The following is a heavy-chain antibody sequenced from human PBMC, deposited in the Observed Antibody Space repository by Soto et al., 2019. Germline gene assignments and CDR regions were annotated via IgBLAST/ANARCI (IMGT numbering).Heavy chain of an antibody. D-gene: IGHD6-19*01. J-gene: IGHJ6*02. CDR1: GFTFSSYA. CDR2: ISGSGGST. CDR3: AKDLLAVAATYYYYGMDV. Sequence: PGGSLRLSCAASGFTFSSYAMSWVRQAPGKGLEWVSAISGSGGSTYYADSVKGRFTISRDNSKNTLYLQMNSLRAEDTAVYYCAKDLLAVAATYYYYGMDVWSQGTTVTVSS. V-gene: IGHV3-23*01.